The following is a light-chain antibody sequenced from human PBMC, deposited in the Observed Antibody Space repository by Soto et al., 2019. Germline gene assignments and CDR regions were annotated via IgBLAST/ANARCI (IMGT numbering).Light chain of an antibody. Sequence: DIQMTQSPSTLSASVGDRVTITCRAIQSISSWLAWYQQKPGKAPKVLIYDASSLESGVQSRFSGSGSGTEFTLTISSLQRDDFATYYWQQYNSYSTFGQGPKVEIK. V-gene: IGKV1-5*01. J-gene: IGKJ1*01. CDR2: DAS. CDR3: QQYNSYST. CDR1: QSISSW.